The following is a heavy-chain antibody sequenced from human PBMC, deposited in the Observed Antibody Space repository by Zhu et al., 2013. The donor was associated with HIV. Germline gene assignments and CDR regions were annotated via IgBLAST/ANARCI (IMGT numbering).Heavy chain of an antibody. J-gene: IGHJ4*02. CDR3: ARAPLSFGDFGDY. D-gene: IGHD4-17*01. CDR1: GYTFTTCF. V-gene: IGHV1-3*01. Sequence: QVQLVQSGAEVKKPGASVRVSCKASGYTFTTCFILWVRQAPGQRLEWMGWINAGNGNTAYSEKFQGRVTFTRDTSARTAYTELSSLKSEDTAVYYCARAPLSFGDFGDYWGQGTQVTVSS. CDR2: INAGNGNT.